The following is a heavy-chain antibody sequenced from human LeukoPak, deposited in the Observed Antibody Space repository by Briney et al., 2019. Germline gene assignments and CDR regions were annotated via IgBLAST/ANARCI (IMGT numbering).Heavy chain of an antibody. CDR3: ARDIAAAATGFDY. CDR1: GASISSFF. D-gene: IGHD6-13*01. J-gene: IGHJ4*02. V-gene: IGHV4-59*01. Sequence: SETLSLTCTVSGASISSFFCNWVRQPPGKGLEWIGYTHNSESTNYNPSLKSRVTISLDTSKNQFSLKLLSVTAADTAVYYCARDIAAAATGFDYGAQEPLVPVSS. CDR2: THNSEST.